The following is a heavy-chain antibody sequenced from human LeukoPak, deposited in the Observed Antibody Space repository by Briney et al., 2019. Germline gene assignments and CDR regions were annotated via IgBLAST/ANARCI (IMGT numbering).Heavy chain of an antibody. CDR1: GGSIRSSSYY. CDR3: ASQPYYDILTGYSHFDY. CDR2: IYYSGST. D-gene: IGHD3-9*01. Sequence: KPSETLSLXCIVTGGSIRSSSYYWGWNRQPPGKGLEWIGSIYYSGSTYYNPSLKSRVTISVDTSTNQFSLKLSSVTAADTAVYYCASQPYYDILTGYSHFDYWGQGTLVTVSS. V-gene: IGHV4-39*01. J-gene: IGHJ4*02.